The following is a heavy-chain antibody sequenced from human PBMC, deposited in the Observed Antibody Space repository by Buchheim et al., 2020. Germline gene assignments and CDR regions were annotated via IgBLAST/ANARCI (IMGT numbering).Heavy chain of an antibody. V-gene: IGHV3-30*18. CDR1: GFTFSSYG. CDR3: AKTYSSSWVSFDY. CDR2: ISYDGSNK. Sequence: QVQLVESGGGVVQPGRSLRLSCAASGFTFSSYGMHWVRQAPGKGLEWVAVISYDGSNKYYADSVKGRFTISRDNSKNTLYLQMNSLRAEDTAVYYCAKTYSSSWVSFDYWGQGTL. D-gene: IGHD6-6*01. J-gene: IGHJ4*02.